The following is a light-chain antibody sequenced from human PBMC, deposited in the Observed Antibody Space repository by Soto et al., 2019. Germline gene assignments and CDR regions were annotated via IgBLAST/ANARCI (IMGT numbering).Light chain of an antibody. V-gene: IGKV3-11*01. J-gene: IGKJ4*01. CDR2: DTS. Sequence: EIVFTQSPSTLSLSPGERATLSCRASQSVGSFLAWYQQKPGQAPRLLIYDTSIRATGIPARFSGSGSGTDFTLTISRLEPEDFGLFYCQQYGNSPLTFGGGTKVDIK. CDR3: QQYGNSPLT. CDR1: QSVGSF.